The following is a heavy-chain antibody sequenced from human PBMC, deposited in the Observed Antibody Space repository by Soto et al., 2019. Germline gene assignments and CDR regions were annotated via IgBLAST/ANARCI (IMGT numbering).Heavy chain of an antibody. CDR1: GFTFSSYE. V-gene: IGHV3-48*03. CDR2: ISSSGSTI. J-gene: IGHJ1*01. Sequence: GGSLRLSCAASGFTFSSYEMNWVRQAPGKGLEWVSSISSSGSTIYYADSVKGRFTISRDNAKNSLYLQMNSLRAEDSAVYFCASCGGGDCYSPGYFQYWGPGTRVTVSS. CDR3: ASCGGGDCYSPGYFQY. D-gene: IGHD2-21*02.